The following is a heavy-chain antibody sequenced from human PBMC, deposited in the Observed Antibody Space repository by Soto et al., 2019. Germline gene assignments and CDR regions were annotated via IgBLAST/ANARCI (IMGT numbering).Heavy chain of an antibody. CDR1: GFTFSTYA. V-gene: IGHV3-23*01. J-gene: IGHJ4*02. D-gene: IGHD3-3*01. CDR3: AKMNDFWSGYYSAYYFDY. Sequence: EVQLLESGGGLVQPGGSLRLSCAASGFTFSTYAMSWVRQAPGMGLEWVSGISGSGGRTYYADSVKGRFTISRDTSKNTVYLQMNSRRAEETAVYYCAKMNDFWSGYYSAYYFDYWGPGTLVTVSS. CDR2: ISGSGGRT.